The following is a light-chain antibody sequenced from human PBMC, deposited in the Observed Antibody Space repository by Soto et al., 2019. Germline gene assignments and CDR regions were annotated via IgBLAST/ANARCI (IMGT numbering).Light chain of an antibody. CDR2: GAS. CDR3: QQFYTTPRT. CDR1: QSVRSN. V-gene: IGKV3-15*01. Sequence: EIVMTQSPATLSVSPGERATLSCRASQSVRSNLAWYQHKPGQAPRLLIYGASTRATGIPTRFSGSGSGTDFTLTISSLQAEDVAVYYCQQFYTTPRTVGQGTKVDIK. J-gene: IGKJ1*01.